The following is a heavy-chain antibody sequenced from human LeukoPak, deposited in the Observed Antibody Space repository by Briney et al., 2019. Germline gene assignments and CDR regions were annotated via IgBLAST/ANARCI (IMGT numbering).Heavy chain of an antibody. Sequence: GGSLRLSCAASGFTFSIYSMNWVRQAPGKGLEWVSSISSSSSYIYYADSVKGRFTISRDNAKNSLYLQMNSLRAEDTAVYYCARRGPNWGFFDYWGRGTLVTVSS. CDR2: ISSSSSYI. CDR1: GFTFSIYS. J-gene: IGHJ4*02. V-gene: IGHV3-21*01. D-gene: IGHD7-27*01. CDR3: ARRGPNWGFFDY.